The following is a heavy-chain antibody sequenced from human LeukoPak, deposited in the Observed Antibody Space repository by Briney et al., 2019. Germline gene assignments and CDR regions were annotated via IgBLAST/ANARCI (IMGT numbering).Heavy chain of an antibody. CDR3: ARVGAGTHGVTGYYYYMDV. D-gene: IGHD3-10*01. CDR1: GYTFTSYD. V-gene: IGHV1-8*03. CDR2: MNPNSGNT. Sequence: ASVTVSFTASGYTFTSYDINWVRQATGQGLGWVGWMNPNSGNTGYAQKFQGRVTITRNTSISTAYMELSSLRSEDTAVYYCARVGAGTHGVTGYYYYMDVWGKGTTVTVSS. J-gene: IGHJ6*03.